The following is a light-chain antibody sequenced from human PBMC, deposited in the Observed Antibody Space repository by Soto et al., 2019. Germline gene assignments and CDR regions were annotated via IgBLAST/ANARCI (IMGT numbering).Light chain of an antibody. Sequence: HSALTQPPSVSGSPGQSVAISCIGDSSDVGSYNRVSWYQQSPGTAPKLIIYEVTTRPSGVPDRFSGSKSGNTASLTISGLQAEDEADYYCNSYTISGTYVFGTGTKLTVL. CDR1: SSDVGSYNR. V-gene: IGLV2-18*02. CDR3: NSYTISGTYV. J-gene: IGLJ1*01. CDR2: EVT.